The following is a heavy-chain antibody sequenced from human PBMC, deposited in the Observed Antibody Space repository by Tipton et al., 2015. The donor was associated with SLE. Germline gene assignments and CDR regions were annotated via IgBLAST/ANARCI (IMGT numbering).Heavy chain of an antibody. CDR3: ASGAARRGFDI. D-gene: IGHD6-6*01. CDR2: FYYSGST. Sequence: TLSLTCTVSGGSIRSYYWSWIRQPPGKGLEWIGYFYYSGSTNYNPSLKSRVTISVDTSKNQFSLKLSSVTAADTAVYYCASGAARRGFDIWGQGTMVTVSS. V-gene: IGHV4-59*01. CDR1: GGSIRSYY. J-gene: IGHJ3*02.